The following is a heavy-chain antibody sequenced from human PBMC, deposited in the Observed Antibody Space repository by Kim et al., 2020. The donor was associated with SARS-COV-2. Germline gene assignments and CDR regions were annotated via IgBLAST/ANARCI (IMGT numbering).Heavy chain of an antibody. D-gene: IGHD6-13*01. V-gene: IGHV4-31*03. CDR1: GGSISSGGYY. CDR2: IYYSGST. J-gene: IGHJ4*02. Sequence: SETLSLTCTVSGGSISSGGYYWSWIRQHPGKGLEWIGYIYYSGSTYYNPSLKSRVTISVDTSKNQFSLKLSSVTAADTAVYYCARVEGGAAAGQAYYFDYWGQGTLVTVSS. CDR3: ARVEGGAAAGQAYYFDY.